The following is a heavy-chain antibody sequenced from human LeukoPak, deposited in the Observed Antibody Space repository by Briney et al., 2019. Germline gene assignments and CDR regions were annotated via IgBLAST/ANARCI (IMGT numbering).Heavy chain of an antibody. J-gene: IGHJ4*02. CDR2: IWYDGSNR. CDR3: AREKFSSGYYYYYFDY. Sequence: GGSLGLSCAASGFTFSNYGMHWVRQAPGKGLEWVAFIWYDGSNRYYADSVKGRFTISRDNSENTLFLQMSSLRTEDTAVYYCAREKFSSGYYYYYFDYWGQGTLVTVSS. CDR1: GFTFSNYG. D-gene: IGHD3-22*01. V-gene: IGHV3-30*02.